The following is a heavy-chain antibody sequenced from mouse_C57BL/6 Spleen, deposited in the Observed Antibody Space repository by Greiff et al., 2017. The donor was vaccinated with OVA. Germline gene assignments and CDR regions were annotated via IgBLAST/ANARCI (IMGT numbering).Heavy chain of an antibody. V-gene: IGHV1-42*01. CDR2: INPSTGGT. Sequence: VQLKESEPELVKPGASVKISCKASGYSFTGYYMNWVKQSPEKSLEWIGEINPSTGGTTYNQKFKAKATLTVDKSSSTAYMQLKSLTSEDSAVYYCARYYDAMDYWGQGTSVTVSS. J-gene: IGHJ4*01. CDR1: GYSFTGYY. CDR3: ARYYDAMDY.